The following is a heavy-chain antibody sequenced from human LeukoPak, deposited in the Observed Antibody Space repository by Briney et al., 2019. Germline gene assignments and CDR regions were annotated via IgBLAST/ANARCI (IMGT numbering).Heavy chain of an antibody. V-gene: IGHV5-51*01. Sequence: GESLKISCTGSQYTFTDYWISWVSQMPGKGLEWMGNIYPADSETKYSPSFQGQVTISIDMSINTAFLQWSSLKASDTAMYYCASHGGHCSESLCAYCYYMDVWGEGTTVTVSS. CDR2: IYPADSET. CDR1: QYTFTDYW. D-gene: IGHD2-8*02. J-gene: IGHJ6*03. CDR3: ASHGGHCSESLCAYCYYMDV.